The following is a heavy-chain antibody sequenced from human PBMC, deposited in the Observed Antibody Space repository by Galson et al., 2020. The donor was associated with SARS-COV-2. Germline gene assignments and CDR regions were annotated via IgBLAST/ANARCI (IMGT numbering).Heavy chain of an antibody. Sequence: ETSETLSLTCAISGDSVSSNSAAWNWIRQSPSRGLEWLGRTWYRSKWYNDYAVSVKSRITINPDTSKNQVSLQLNSVTPEDTAVYYCARATSTNTGRGMDVWGQGTTVTVSS. V-gene: IGHV6-1*01. J-gene: IGHJ6*02. CDR3: ARATSTNTGRGMDV. CDR2: TWYRSKWYN. D-gene: IGHD3-10*01. CDR1: GDSVSSNSAA.